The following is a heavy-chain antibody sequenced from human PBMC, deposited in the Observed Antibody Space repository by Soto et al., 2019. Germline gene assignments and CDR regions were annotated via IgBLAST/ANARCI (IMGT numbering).Heavy chain of an antibody. Sequence: PGGSLRLSCAASGFTFSNAWMSWVRQAPGKGLEWVGRIKSKTDGGTTDYAAPVKGRFTISRDDSKNTLYLQMNSLKTEDTAVYYCTTSTWITMIVVASYYFDYWGQGTLVTVSS. J-gene: IGHJ4*02. D-gene: IGHD3-22*01. CDR1: GFTFSNAW. CDR2: IKSKTDGGTT. CDR3: TTSTWITMIVVASYYFDY. V-gene: IGHV3-15*01.